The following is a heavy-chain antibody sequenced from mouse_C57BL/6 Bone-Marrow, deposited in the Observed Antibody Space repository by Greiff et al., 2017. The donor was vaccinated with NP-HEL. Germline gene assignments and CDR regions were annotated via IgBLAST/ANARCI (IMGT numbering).Heavy chain of an antibody. J-gene: IGHJ2*01. CDR1: GFTFSSYG. Sequence: EVKLLESGGDLVKPGGSLKLSCAASGFTFSSYGMSWVRQTPDKRLEWVATISSGGSYTYYPDSVKGRFTISRDTAKNTLYLQMSRLKSEDTAMYYCARDYGRGWGQGTTLTVSS. V-gene: IGHV5-6*01. D-gene: IGHD1-1*01. CDR2: ISSGGSYT. CDR3: ARDYGRG.